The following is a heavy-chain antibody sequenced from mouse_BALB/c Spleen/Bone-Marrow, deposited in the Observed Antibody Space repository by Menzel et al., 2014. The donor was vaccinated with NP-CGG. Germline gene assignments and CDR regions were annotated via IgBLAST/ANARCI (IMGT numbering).Heavy chain of an antibody. CDR1: GFTFSDYY. D-gene: IGHD1-1*01. V-gene: IGHV5-4*02. CDR2: ISDGGSYT. CDR3: ARGSSYFDY. J-gene: IGHJ2*01. Sequence: EVKLMESGGGLVKPGGSLKLSCAASGFTFSDYYMYWVRQTPEKRLEWVATISDGGSYTYYPDSVKGRFTISRDNAKNNLYLQMSSLKSEDTAVYYCARGSSYFDYWGQGTTLTVSS.